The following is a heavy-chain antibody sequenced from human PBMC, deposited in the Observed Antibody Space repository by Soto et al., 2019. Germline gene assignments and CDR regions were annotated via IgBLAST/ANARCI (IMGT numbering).Heavy chain of an antibody. D-gene: IGHD3-10*01. Sequence: SETLSLTCTVSGGSISSSDSYRGWIRRPPGKGLEWVGTIDYSGGTTYNPSLESRVTISVDTSKNQFSLRLSFVTAADTAVYYCARRTPLYASESSRFDPWGQGALVTVSS. CDR2: IDYSGGT. CDR3: ARRTPLYASESSRFDP. CDR1: GGSISSSDSY. J-gene: IGHJ5*02. V-gene: IGHV4-39*01.